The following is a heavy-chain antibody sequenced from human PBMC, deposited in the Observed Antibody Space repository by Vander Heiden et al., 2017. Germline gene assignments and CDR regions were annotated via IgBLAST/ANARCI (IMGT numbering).Heavy chain of an antibody. Sequence: QVQLVQSGAELKKPGSSVKVSCKASGGTFSSYPISGGRQAPGQGIKWRGGISPIFGTENNAQKSQGRVTITAAESTSPAYMERSSLRYEDTPVYYWARGGGGHIVVVTAINDAFDIWGQGTMVTVSS. V-gene: IGHV1-69*01. CDR1: GGTFSSYP. J-gene: IGHJ3*02. CDR3: ARGGGGHIVVVTAINDAFDI. CDR2: ISPIFGTE. D-gene: IGHD2-21*02.